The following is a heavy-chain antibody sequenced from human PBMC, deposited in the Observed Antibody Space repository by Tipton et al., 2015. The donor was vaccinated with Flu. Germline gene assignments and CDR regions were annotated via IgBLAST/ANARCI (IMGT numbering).Heavy chain of an antibody. V-gene: IGHV4-59*01. CDR2: IRHSGTT. J-gene: IGHJ5*02. D-gene: IGHD2-15*01. CDR3: ARARHCSGGSCYYENWFDP. CDR1: GGSISSYY. Sequence: TLSLTCTVSGGSISSYYWNWIRQPPGKGLEWIAYIRHSGTTNYSPSLRSRVTISVDTSKNQFSLKLDSVTAADTAIYYCARARHCSGGSCYYENWFDPWGQGTLATVSS.